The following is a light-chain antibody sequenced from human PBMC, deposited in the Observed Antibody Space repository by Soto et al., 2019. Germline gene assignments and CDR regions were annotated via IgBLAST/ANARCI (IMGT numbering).Light chain of an antibody. J-gene: IGLJ3*02. CDR1: NIGSKS. CDR3: QVWDSGSDQWV. V-gene: IGLV3-21*02. Sequence: SYELTQPPSVSLAPGQTARITCGGDNIGSKSVHWYQQRPGQAPVLVVYDNSDRPSGIPERFSGSNSENTATLSINRVEAGDEADYYCQVWDSGSDQWVFGGGTKLTVL. CDR2: DNS.